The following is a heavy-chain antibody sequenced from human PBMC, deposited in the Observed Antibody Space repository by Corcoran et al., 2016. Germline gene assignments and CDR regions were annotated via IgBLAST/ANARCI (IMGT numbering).Heavy chain of an antibody. CDR1: GFSLSTSGLR. Sequence: QVTLKESGPALVKPTQTLTLTCTCSGFSLSTSGLRVTWIRHPPGKAMEWLARIDWDEDEFYNTYLKTRPTISKDTSKNQVVLTMTNMDPADTGTYYCALINGYGYYFDFWGQGILFTVSS. CDR2: IDWDEDE. V-gene: IGHV2-70*04. J-gene: IGHJ4*02. CDR3: ALINGYGYYFDF. D-gene: IGHD5-12*01.